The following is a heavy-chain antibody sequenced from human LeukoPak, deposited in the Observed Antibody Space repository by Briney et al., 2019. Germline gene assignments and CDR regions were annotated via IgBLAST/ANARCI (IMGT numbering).Heavy chain of an antibody. CDR3: ARDFWNEPSKYFDY. Sequence: PGGSLRLSCSASGFTFGSYGMHWVRQAPGKGLEWVALIWYHGNDVDYADSVKGRFTISRDNSENTLYLQMNSVRAEDTAVYFCARDFWNEPSKYFDYWGQGTLVTVSS. CDR1: GFTFGSYG. V-gene: IGHV3-33*01. CDR2: IWYHGNDV. D-gene: IGHD3-3*01. J-gene: IGHJ4*02.